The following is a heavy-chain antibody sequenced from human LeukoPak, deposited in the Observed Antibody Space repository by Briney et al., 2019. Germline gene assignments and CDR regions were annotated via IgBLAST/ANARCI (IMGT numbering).Heavy chain of an antibody. V-gene: IGHV3-23*01. D-gene: IGHD6-13*01. CDR1: GFTFSTYA. J-gene: IGHJ4*02. CDR2: IGGSGANT. Sequence: GGTLRLSCAASGFTFSTYAMGWVRQAPGKGLEWVPVIGGSGANTYYADAVKGRFTMSRDNSKNTLYLQMNSLRVEDTAVYYCAKREAAIGVIDYWGQGTLVTVSS. CDR3: AKREAAIGVIDY.